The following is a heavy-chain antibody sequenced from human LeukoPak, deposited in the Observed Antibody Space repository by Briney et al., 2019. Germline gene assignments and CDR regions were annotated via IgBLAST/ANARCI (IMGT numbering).Heavy chain of an antibody. D-gene: IGHD3-22*01. V-gene: IGHV3-9*01. CDR3: AKGQGVVVTQPFDY. CDR1: GFTFSSYG. CDR2: ISWNSGSI. J-gene: IGHJ4*02. Sequence: PGGSLRLSCAASGFTFSSYGMHWVRQAPGKGLEWVSGISWNSGSIGYADSVKGRFTISRDNAKNSLYLQMNSLRAEDTALYYCAKGQGVVVTQPFDYWGQGTLVTVSS.